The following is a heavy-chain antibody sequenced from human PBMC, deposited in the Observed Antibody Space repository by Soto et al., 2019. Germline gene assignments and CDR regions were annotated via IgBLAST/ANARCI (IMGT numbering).Heavy chain of an antibody. V-gene: IGHV1-18*01. CDR2: ISAYNGNT. Sequence: QVQLVQSGAEVKKPGASVKVSCKASGYTFPSYGISWVRQAPGQGLEWMGWISAYNGNTNYAQRFQGRVTMTTDTSTSTAYMERRSLRYDDTAVYYCGRDRGAYGMDVWGQGTTVTVSS. J-gene: IGHJ6*02. CDR1: GYTFPSYG. CDR3: GRDRGAYGMDV.